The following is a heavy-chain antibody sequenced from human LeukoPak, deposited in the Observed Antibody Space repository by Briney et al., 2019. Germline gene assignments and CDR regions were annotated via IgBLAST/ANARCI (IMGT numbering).Heavy chain of an antibody. CDR2: INPSGGST. CDR3: AREFRSYRLGFDY. J-gene: IGHJ4*02. Sequence: ASVKVSCKASGYTFTSYCMHWVRQAPGQGLEWMGIINPSGGSTSYAQKFQGRVTMTRDMSTSTVYMELSSLRSEDTAVYYCAREFRSYRLGFDYWGQGTLVTVSS. V-gene: IGHV1-46*01. D-gene: IGHD3-10*01. CDR1: GYTFTSYC.